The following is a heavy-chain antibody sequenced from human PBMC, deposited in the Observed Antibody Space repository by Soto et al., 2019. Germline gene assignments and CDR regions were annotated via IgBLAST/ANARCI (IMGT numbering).Heavy chain of an antibody. CDR1: GGSISSGGYY. Sequence: SETLSLTCTVSGGSISSGGYYWSWIRQHPGKGLEWIGYIYYSGSTYYNPSLKSRVTISVDTSKNQFSLKLSSVTAADTAVYYCARDGGSSGYYFDYWGQGTLVNVS. CDR3: ARDGGSSGYYFDY. D-gene: IGHD3-22*01. CDR2: IYYSGST. V-gene: IGHV4-31*03. J-gene: IGHJ4*02.